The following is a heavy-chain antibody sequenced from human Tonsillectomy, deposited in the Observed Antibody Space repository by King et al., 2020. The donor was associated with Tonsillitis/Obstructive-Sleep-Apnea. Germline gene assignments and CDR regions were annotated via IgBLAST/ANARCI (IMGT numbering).Heavy chain of an antibody. CDR1: GGSISSSSYY. CDR3: ARRRLDDWYYYYGMDV. J-gene: IGHJ6*02. Sequence: QLQESGPGLVKPSETLSLTCTVSGGSISSSSYYWGWIRQPPGKGLEWIGSLYYSGSTYYNPSLKSRVTISGDKSKNLFSLKLSSVTAADTAVYYCARRRLDDWYYYYGMDVWGQGTTVTVSS. D-gene: IGHD3-3*01. CDR2: LYYSGST. V-gene: IGHV4-39*01.